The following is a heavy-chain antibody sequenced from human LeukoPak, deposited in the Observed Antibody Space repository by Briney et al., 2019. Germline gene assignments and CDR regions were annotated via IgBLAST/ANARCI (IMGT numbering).Heavy chain of an antibody. Sequence: GGSLRLSCAASGFTSSSYSMNWVRQAPGKGLEWVSYISSSSSTIYYADSVKGRFTISRDNAKNSLYLQMNSLRDEDTAVYYCARTPSGYSGYDLGDWFDPWGQGTLVTVSS. J-gene: IGHJ5*02. CDR1: GFTSSSYS. D-gene: IGHD5-12*01. CDR2: ISSSSSTI. V-gene: IGHV3-48*02. CDR3: ARTPSGYSGYDLGDWFDP.